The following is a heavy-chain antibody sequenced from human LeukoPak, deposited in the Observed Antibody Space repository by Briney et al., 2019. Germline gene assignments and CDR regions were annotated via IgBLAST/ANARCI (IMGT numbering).Heavy chain of an antibody. V-gene: IGHV3-23*01. D-gene: IGHD3-10*01. CDR1: GLTFSSFA. J-gene: IGHJ4*02. CDR3: AKHYSSGTYYNYFDY. CDR2: ISYSGGAT. Sequence: PGGSLRLSCAASGLTFSSFAMSWVRRAPGKGLEWVSAISYSGGATYYAGSVKGRFTISRANSDNTLYLQINSLRAEDTAVYYCAKHYSSGTYYNYFDYWGQGTLVTVSS.